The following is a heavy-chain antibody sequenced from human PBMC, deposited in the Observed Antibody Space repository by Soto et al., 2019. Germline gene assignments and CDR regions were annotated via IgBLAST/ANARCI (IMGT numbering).Heavy chain of an antibody. V-gene: IGHV4-34*01. CDR3: ARQERGYYYDSSGIDY. CDR1: GGSFNGYY. D-gene: IGHD3-22*01. CDR2: INHGGST. J-gene: IGHJ4*02. Sequence: SETLSLTCAVYGGSFNGYYWSWIRQPPGKGLEWIGEINHGGSTNYNPSLKSRVTLSVDMSKNQFSLKLSSVTAADTAVYYCARQERGYYYDSSGIDYWGQGTLVTVS.